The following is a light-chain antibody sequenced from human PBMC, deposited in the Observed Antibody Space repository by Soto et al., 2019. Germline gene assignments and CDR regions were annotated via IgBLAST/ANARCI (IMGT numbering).Light chain of an antibody. CDR1: SRDVGSYNY. J-gene: IGLJ2*01. CDR3: SSYTSSSTPLV. V-gene: IGLV2-14*01. Sequence: QSALTQPASVSGSPGQSITISCTGTSRDVGSYNYVSWYQQHPGKAPKLLIYDVSNRPSGVSSRFSGSKSGKTASLTISGLQAEDEADYYCSSYTSSSTPLVFGGGTKVTVL. CDR2: DVS.